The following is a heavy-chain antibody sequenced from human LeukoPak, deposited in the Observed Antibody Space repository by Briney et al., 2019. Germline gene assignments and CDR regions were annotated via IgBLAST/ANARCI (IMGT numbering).Heavy chain of an antibody. V-gene: IGHV3-48*03. CDR3: ARGRGPPNY. CDR2: ISSSGSTI. CDR1: GFTFSSYE. J-gene: IGHJ4*02. Sequence: PGGSLRLPCAASGFTFSSYEMNWVRQAPGKGLEWISYISSSGSTIYYADSVKGRFTISRDNAKNSLYLQMNSLRAEDTAVYYCARGRGPPNYWGQGTLVTVSS.